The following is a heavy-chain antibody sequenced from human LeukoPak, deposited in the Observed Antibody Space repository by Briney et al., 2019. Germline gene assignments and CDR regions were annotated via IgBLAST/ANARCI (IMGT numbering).Heavy chain of an antibody. J-gene: IGHJ4*02. CDR2: IKYDGSET. V-gene: IGHV3-7*04. CDR1: GLTFSSYW. Sequence: GGSLRLSCAASGLTFSSYWMTWVRQAPGKGLEWVATIKYDGSETYYVDSVRGRFSISRDNAKNSLYLQMNSLSAEDTAVYYCARDSTLSNYWGQGTLVTVSP. CDR3: ARDSTLSNY. D-gene: IGHD3-16*01.